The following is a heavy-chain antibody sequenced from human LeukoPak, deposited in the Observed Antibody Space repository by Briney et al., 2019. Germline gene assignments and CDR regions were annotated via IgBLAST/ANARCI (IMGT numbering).Heavy chain of an antibody. V-gene: IGHV3-23*01. CDR3: AKGSAYDFWSGYSSSYYFDY. CDR2: ISGSGGST. Sequence: GGSLRLSCAASGFTFSSYAMSWVRQAPGKGLEWVSAISGSGGSTYYADSVKGRFTISRDNSKNTLYLQMNSLRAEDTAVYYCAKGSAYDFWSGYSSSYYFDYWGQGTLVTVSS. D-gene: IGHD3-3*01. CDR1: GFTFSSYA. J-gene: IGHJ4*02.